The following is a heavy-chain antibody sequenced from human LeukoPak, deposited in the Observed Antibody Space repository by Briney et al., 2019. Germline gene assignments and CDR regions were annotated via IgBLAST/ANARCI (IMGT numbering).Heavy chain of an antibody. J-gene: IGHJ4*02. CDR3: ASPGITGTPLNY. CDR1: GGTFSSYA. CDR2: IIPIFSTA. D-gene: IGHD1-7*01. V-gene: IGHV1-69*13. Sequence: ASVTVSCKASGGTFSSYAISWVRQAPGQGLEWMGGIIPIFSTANYAQNFQGRVTITADESTNTAYMELSSLRSEDTAVYYCASPGITGTPLNYWGQGTLVTVSS.